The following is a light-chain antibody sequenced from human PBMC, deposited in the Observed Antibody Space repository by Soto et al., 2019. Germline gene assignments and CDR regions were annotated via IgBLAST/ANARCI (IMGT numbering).Light chain of an antibody. V-gene: IGKV3-20*01. J-gene: IGKJ3*01. CDR1: QSVSSY. CDR3: QQYGSSPPFT. CDR2: GAS. Sequence: EIVLTQSPATLSLSPGERATLSCRASQSVSSYLAWYQQKPGQAPRLLIYGASTRVTGIPDRFSGSGSGTDFTLTISRLEPEDFAVYYCQQYGSSPPFTFGPGTKVDIK.